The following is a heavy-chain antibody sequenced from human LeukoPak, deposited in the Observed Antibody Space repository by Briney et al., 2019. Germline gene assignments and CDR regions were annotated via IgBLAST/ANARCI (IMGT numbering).Heavy chain of an antibody. V-gene: IGHV1-18*01. CDR2: ISAYNGNT. CDR1: GYTFTSYG. D-gene: IGHD2-2*01. Sequence: ASVKVSCKASGYTFTSYGISWVRQAPGQGLEWMGWISAYNGNTNYAQKLQGRVTMTTDTSTSTAYMELRSLRSDDTAAYYCARDRSPYCSSTSCYLNGMDVWGQGTTVTVSS. J-gene: IGHJ6*02. CDR3: ARDRSPYCSSTSCYLNGMDV.